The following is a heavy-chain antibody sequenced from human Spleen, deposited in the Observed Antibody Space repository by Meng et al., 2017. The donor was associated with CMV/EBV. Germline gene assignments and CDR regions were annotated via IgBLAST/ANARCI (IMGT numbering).Heavy chain of an antibody. D-gene: IGHD1-26*01. Sequence: GSLRLSCTVSGGSVSSGSYYWSWIRQPPGKGLEWIGYIYYSGSTNYNPSLKSRVTISVDTSKNQFSLKLSSVTAADTAVYYCARWVLYGMDVWGQGTTVTVSS. J-gene: IGHJ6*02. CDR2: IYYSGST. V-gene: IGHV4-61*01. CDR3: ARWVLYGMDV. CDR1: GGSVSSGSYY.